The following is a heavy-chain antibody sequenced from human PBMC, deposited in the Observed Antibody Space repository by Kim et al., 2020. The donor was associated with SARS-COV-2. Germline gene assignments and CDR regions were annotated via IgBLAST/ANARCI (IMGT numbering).Heavy chain of an antibody. D-gene: IGHD3-22*01. Sequence: SETLSLTCAVSGGSISSSNWWSWVRQPPGKGLEWIGEIYHSGSTNYNPSLKSRVTISVDKSKNQFSLKLSSVTAADTAVYYCARERHYYDSSGPLFGYWGQGTLVTVSS. CDR3: ARERHYYDSSGPLFGY. CDR2: IYHSGST. V-gene: IGHV4-4*02. J-gene: IGHJ4*02. CDR1: GGSISSSNW.